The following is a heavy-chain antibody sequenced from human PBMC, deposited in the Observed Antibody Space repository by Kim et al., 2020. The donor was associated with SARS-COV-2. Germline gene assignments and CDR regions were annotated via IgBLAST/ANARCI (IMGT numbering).Heavy chain of an antibody. CDR3: ARENIYGGNSADY. V-gene: IGHV3-48*02. J-gene: IGHJ4*02. Sequence: YADSVKGRFTISRDNAKNSLYLQMNSLRDEDTAVYYCARENIYGGNSADYWGQGSLVTVSS. D-gene: IGHD4-17*01.